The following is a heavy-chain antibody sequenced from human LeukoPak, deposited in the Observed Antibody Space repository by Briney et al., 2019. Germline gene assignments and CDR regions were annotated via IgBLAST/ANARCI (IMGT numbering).Heavy chain of an antibody. Sequence: VGSLRLSCAASGFTFSSYGIHTVRHALDKGLEWVAVISYDGSNKYYADSVKGRFTISRDNSKNTLYLQMNSLRAEDTAVYYCAKDQMGHIAAVDYWGQGTLVTVSP. CDR3: AKDQMGHIAAVDY. D-gene: IGHD6-13*01. CDR2: ISYDGSNK. J-gene: IGHJ4*02. CDR1: GFTFSSYG. V-gene: IGHV3-30*18.